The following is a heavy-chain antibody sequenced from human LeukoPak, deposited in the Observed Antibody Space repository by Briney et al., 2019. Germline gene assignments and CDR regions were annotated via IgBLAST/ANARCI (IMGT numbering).Heavy chain of an antibody. CDR3: ARVRVVYCSSTSCYLEGRDAFDI. V-gene: IGHV1-18*01. D-gene: IGHD2-2*01. CDR1: GYTFTSYG. J-gene: IGHJ3*02. Sequence: GASVKVSCKASGYTFTSYGISWVRQAPGQGLEWMGWISAYNGNTNYAQKLQGRVTMTTDTSTSTAYMELRSLRSDDTAVYYCARVRVVYCSSTSCYLEGRDAFDIWGQGTMVTVSS. CDR2: ISAYNGNT.